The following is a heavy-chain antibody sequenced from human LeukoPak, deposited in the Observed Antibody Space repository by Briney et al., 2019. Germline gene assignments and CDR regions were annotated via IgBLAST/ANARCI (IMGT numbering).Heavy chain of an antibody. CDR1: GGSISSGSYC. D-gene: IGHD6-13*01. V-gene: IGHV4-61*02. Sequence: SETLSLTCTVSGGSISSGSYCWSWIRQPAGKGLEWIGRIYTSGSTNYNPSLKSRVTISVDTSKNQFSLKLSSVTAADTAVYYCARGRIAAAGTVLDYWGQGTLVTVSS. CDR3: ARGRIAAAGTVLDY. CDR2: IYTSGST. J-gene: IGHJ4*02.